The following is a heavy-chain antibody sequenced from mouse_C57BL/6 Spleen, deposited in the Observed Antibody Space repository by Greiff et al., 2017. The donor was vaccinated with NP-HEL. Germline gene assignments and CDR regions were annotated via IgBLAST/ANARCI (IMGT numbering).Heavy chain of an antibody. Sequence: QVQLQQPGAELVKPGASVKMSCKASGYTFTSYWITWVKQRPGQGLEWIGDIYPGSGSTNYNEKFKSKATLTVDTSSSTAYMQLSSLTSEDSAVYYCARFGYSGNYFDYWGQGTTLTVSS. CDR3: ARFGYSGNYFDY. CDR2: IYPGSGST. D-gene: IGHD1-2*01. J-gene: IGHJ2*01. V-gene: IGHV1-55*01. CDR1: GYTFTSYW.